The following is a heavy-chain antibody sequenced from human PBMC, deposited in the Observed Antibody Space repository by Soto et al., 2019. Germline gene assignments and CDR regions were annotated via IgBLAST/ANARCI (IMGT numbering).Heavy chain of an antibody. CDR1: GFTFSRYW. J-gene: IGHJ3*02. Sequence: PGGSLRLSCAASGFTFSRYWMNWVRQAPGKGLEWVANIKQDGTEKNYVDSVKGRFTISGDNARKSLYLQMDSLRAEDTAVYFCARGDTPMITGMDSFDIWGQGTMVTVSS. CDR2: IKQDGTEK. CDR3: ARGDTPMITGMDSFDI. D-gene: IGHD5-18*01. V-gene: IGHV3-7*01.